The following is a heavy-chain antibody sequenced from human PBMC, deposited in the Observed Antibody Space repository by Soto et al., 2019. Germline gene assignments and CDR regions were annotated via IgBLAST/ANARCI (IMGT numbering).Heavy chain of an antibody. J-gene: IGHJ4*02. Sequence: GGPVKVSCKASGYTFTSYAMHWVRQAPGQRLEWMGWINAGNGNTKYSQKFQGRVTITRDTSASTAYMELSSLRSEDTAVYYCARGLLIVGATKEQNFDYWGQGTLVTVSS. CDR1: GYTFTSYA. V-gene: IGHV1-3*01. CDR2: INAGNGNT. D-gene: IGHD1-26*01. CDR3: ARGLLIVGATKEQNFDY.